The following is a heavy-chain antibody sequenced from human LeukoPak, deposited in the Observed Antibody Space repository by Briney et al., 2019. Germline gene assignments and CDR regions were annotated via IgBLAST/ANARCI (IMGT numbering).Heavy chain of an antibody. CDR1: GGTFSSNA. CDR3: ACGGDCSDFDY. Sequence: GASVKVSCKASGGTFSSNAISWVRQAPGQGLEWMGGIIPIFGTANYAQKFQGRVTITADESTSTAYMELSSLRSEDTAVYYCACGGDCSDFDYWGQGTLVTVSS. CDR2: IIPIFGTA. D-gene: IGHD2-21*02. V-gene: IGHV1-69*13. J-gene: IGHJ4*02.